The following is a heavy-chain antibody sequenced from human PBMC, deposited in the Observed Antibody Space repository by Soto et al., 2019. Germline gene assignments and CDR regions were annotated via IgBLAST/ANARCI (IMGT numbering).Heavy chain of an antibody. V-gene: IGHV4-61*08. CDR1: GGSISSGDYY. CDR2: IYYTGLS. D-gene: IGHD6-13*01. Sequence: SETLSLTCTVSGGSISSGDYYWSWIRQPPGKGLEWIGYIYYTGLSNSNPSLNSRVTMSVDTSKNQFSLKLSSVTAADTAVYYCASHSSHWPFFDFWGQGTLVTVS. CDR3: ASHSSHWPFFDF. J-gene: IGHJ4*02.